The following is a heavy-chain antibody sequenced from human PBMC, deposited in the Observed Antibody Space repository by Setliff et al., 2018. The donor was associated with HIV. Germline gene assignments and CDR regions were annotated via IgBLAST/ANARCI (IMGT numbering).Heavy chain of an antibody. CDR2: ISTSTRTI. D-gene: IGHD2-21*01. V-gene: IGHV3-48*04. CDR1: GFTFSTYS. J-gene: IGHJ6*02. CDR3: AKDSNPFGKIIVARHYFYYGMDV. Sequence: GGSLRLSCAASGFTFSTYSMSWVRQAPGKGLEWISYISTSTRTIYYADSVKGRFTISRDNAKKSLYLQMNSLRAEDTAVYYCAKDSNPFGKIIVARHYFYYGMDVWGRGTTVTVSS.